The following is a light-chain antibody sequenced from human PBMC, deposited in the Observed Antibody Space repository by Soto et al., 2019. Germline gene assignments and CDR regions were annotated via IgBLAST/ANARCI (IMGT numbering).Light chain of an antibody. CDR3: GTWDSSLSVLV. Sequence: QSVWTQPPSVSAAPGQKVTISCSGSSSNIGNNYVSWYQQLPGTAPKLLIYDNNKRPSGIPDRFSGSKSGTSATLGITGLQTGDEADYYCGTWDSSLSVLVFGTGTKVTVL. CDR1: SSNIGNNY. CDR2: DNN. V-gene: IGLV1-51*01. J-gene: IGLJ1*01.